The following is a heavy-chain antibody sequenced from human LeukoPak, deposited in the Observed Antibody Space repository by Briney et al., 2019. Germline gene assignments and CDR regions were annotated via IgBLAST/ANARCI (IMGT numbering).Heavy chain of an antibody. CDR3: ARAYTKTTGLAVPWGA. J-gene: IGHJ5*02. Sequence: PSETLSLTCAVSGDSISNDYYWGWLRQPPGKGLEWIGSINHYGTAYYNPSLKSRVIISVDTSKNQFSLKLLSVTATDTAVYYCARAYTKTTGLAVPWGAWGQGTLITVSS. D-gene: IGHD6-19*01. CDR1: GDSISNDYY. CDR2: INHYGTA. V-gene: IGHV4-38-2*01.